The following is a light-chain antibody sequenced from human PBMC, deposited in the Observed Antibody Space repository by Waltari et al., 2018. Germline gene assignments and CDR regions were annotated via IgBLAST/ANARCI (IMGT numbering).Light chain of an antibody. CDR2: GVS. V-gene: IGKV3-20*01. CDR1: ESVPAGD. J-gene: IGKJ1*01. Sequence: IVLTQSPGTLSLSPGERATLSCRASESVPAGDLAWYQQRPGQSPRLLIYGVSNRAADIPDRFSGSESGTDFTLTISRLEPEDFAVYYCQQYGSSPWTFGQGTRVDI. CDR3: QQYGSSPWT.